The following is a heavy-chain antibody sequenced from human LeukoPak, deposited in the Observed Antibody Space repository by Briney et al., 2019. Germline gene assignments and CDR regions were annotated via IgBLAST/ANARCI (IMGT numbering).Heavy chain of an antibody. D-gene: IGHD2-15*01. CDR1: GYTFTGYY. CDR3: ARGYCSGGSCYSVENWFDP. V-gene: IGHV1-2*06. J-gene: IGHJ5*02. Sequence: ASVKVSCKAAGYTFTGYYMFWVRHAPGQGLEWMAPINPNSGGTKYAEKFQGSVNMTRDTSISTAYMELSRLRSDDTAVYYCARGYCSGGSCYSVENWFDPWGEGTLVTVSS. CDR2: INPNSGGT.